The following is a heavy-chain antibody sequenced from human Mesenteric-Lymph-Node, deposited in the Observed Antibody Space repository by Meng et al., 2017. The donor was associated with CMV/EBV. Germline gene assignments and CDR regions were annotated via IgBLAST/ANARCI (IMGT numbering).Heavy chain of an antibody. CDR2: INSDGSST. CDR3: VRVGFCSSTTCQAGVAAAFDS. D-gene: IGHD2-2*03. Sequence: GESLKISCAASGFTFSSYWMHWVRQAPGKGLVWVLRINSDGSSTSYADSVKGRFTISRDNAKNTLYLQMNSLRVEDTAVYYCVRVGFCSSTTCQAGVAAAFDSWGQGMLVTVSS. CDR1: GFTFSSYW. V-gene: IGHV3-74*01. J-gene: IGHJ4*02.